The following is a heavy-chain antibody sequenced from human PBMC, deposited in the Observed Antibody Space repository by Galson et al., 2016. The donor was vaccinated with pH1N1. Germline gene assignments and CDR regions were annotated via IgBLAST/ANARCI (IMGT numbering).Heavy chain of an antibody. J-gene: IGHJ4*02. V-gene: IGHV3-74*01. CDR3: ARVRLIMPGDPTGYFDL. CDR2: ISSEGSSI. D-gene: IGHD7-27*01. Sequence: SLRLSCAASGFTFSSFWMHWVRQVPGKGLVWVSRISSEGSSISYADSVKGRFTISRDNARNTLYLEMNSLRAEDTALYYCARVRLIMPGDPTGYFDLWGQGALVTVSS. CDR1: GFTFSSFW.